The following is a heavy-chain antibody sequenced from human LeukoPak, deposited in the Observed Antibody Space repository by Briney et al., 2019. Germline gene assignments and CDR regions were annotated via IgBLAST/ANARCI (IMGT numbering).Heavy chain of an antibody. CDR2: INHSGST. CDR3: ARDYDSSGYYWFDP. D-gene: IGHD3-22*01. J-gene: IGHJ5*02. V-gene: IGHV4-34*01. CDR1: SGSFSGYY. Sequence: PSETLSLTCAVYSGSFSGYYWSWIRQPPGKGLEWIGEINHSGSTNYNPSLKSRVTISVDTSKNQFSLKLSSVTAADTAVYYCARDYDSSGYYWFDPWGQGTLVTVSS.